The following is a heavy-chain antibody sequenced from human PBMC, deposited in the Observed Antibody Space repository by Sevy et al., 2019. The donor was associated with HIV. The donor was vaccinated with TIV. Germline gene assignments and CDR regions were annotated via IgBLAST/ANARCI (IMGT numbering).Heavy chain of an antibody. V-gene: IGHV2-5*01. D-gene: IGHD6-13*01. J-gene: IGHJ6*02. CDR2: IYWNDDK. CDR3: AHRGGEQQLVRGDYYYYGMDV. Sequence: SGPTLVNPTQTLTLTCTFSGFSLSTSGVGVGWIRQPPGKALEWLALIYWNDDKRYSPSLKSRLTITKDTSKNQVVLTTTNMDPVDTATYYCAHRGGEQQLVRGDYYYYGMDVWGQGTTVTVSS. CDR1: GFSLSTSGVG.